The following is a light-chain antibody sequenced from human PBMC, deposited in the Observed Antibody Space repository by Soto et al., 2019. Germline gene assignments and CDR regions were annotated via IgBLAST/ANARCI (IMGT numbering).Light chain of an antibody. CDR3: QQYNNWPLWT. Sequence: EIVMTQSPATLSVSPGERATLSCRASQSVSSNFAWYQHKPGQAPRLLIYGVSTSATGIPARFSCSGSGTEFTLTISGLQAEDCAVYYCQQYNNWPLWTFGQGTKVEIK. CDR2: GVS. CDR1: QSVSSN. J-gene: IGKJ1*01. V-gene: IGKV3-15*01.